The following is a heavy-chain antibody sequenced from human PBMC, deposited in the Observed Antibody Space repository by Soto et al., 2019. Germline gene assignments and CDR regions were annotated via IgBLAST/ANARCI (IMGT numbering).Heavy chain of an antibody. Sequence: QLQLQESGSGLVKPSQTLSLTCAVSGGSISSGGYSWSWIRQPPGKGLEWIGYIYHSGSTYYNPSLQSRVTRSVDRSKNQFSLKLSSVTAADSAVYYCAGVRGPYCGGECYPPTPNWFDPWGQGTLVTVSS. CDR1: GGSISSGGYS. CDR2: IYHSGST. V-gene: IGHV4-30-2*01. J-gene: IGHJ5*02. D-gene: IGHD2-21*01. CDR3: AGVRGPYCGGECYPPTPNWFDP.